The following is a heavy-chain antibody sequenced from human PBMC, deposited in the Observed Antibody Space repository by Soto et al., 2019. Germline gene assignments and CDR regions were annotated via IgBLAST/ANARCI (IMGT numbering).Heavy chain of an antibody. CDR2: MYYSGST. Sequence: QVQLQESGPGLVRPSETLSLTCTVSGGSISSYYWSWIRQPPGKGLEWIGYMYYSGSTNYNPSLKSRVTISVDTSNNQSSLKLSSVTAADTAMYYCARLGSGSFRDWGQGTLVTVSS. J-gene: IGHJ4*02. CDR3: ARLGSGSFRD. D-gene: IGHD1-26*01. V-gene: IGHV4-59*08. CDR1: GGSISSYY.